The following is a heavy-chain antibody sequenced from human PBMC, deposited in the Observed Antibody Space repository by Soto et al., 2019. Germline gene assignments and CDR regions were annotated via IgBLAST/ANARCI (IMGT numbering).Heavy chain of an antibody. CDR3: ARARFQVLYGKPYFDS. V-gene: IGHV4-31*03. CDR2: IYHSGNT. CDR1: GGSITTVGSY. Sequence: QVQLQESGPGLVKPSQTLSLTCTVSGGSITTVGSYWRWLRQHPGKGLEWIGNIYHSGNTYYNQSLKSRVTISVATSKNHFSLMVDSVTAADTAVYYCARARFQVLYGKPYFDSWGQGTLVTVSS. J-gene: IGHJ4*02. D-gene: IGHD2-2*02.